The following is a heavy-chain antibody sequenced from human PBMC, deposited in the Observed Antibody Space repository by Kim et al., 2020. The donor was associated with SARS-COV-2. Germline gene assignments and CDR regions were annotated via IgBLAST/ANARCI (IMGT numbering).Heavy chain of an antibody. CDR3: ARDRRDYVWGSYRQGVVDY. CDR1: GFTFSSYW. CDR2: IKQDGSEK. V-gene: IGHV3-7*03. Sequence: GGSLRLSCAASGFTFSSYWMSWVRQAPGKGLEWVANIKQDGSEKYYVDSVKGRFTISRDNAKNSLYLQMNSLRAEDTAVYYRARDRRDYVWGSYRQGVVDYWGQGTLVTVSS. J-gene: IGHJ4*02. D-gene: IGHD3-16*02.